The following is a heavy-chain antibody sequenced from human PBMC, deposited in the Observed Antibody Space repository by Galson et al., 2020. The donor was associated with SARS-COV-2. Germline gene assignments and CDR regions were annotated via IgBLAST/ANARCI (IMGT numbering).Heavy chain of an antibody. CDR1: GGSISRYY. D-gene: IGHD6-13*01. Sequence: ETSETLSLTCTVSGGSISRYYWSWIRQPPGKGLEWIGCIYYSGSTNYNPSLKSRVTISVDTSKSQFSLKLSSVTAADTAVYYCARHMHITTAGISKTYFYYGTDVWGQGTTVTVSS. CDR3: ARHMHITTAGISKTYFYYGTDV. CDR2: IYYSGST. V-gene: IGHV4-59*08. J-gene: IGHJ6*02.